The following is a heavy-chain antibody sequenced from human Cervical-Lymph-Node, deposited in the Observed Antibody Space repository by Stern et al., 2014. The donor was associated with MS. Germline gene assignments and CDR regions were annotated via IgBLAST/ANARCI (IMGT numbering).Heavy chain of an antibody. Sequence: VQLVESGAEVKKPGASVKLSCTASGDILSNFSIHWVRQAPGPGLVWMGMINPNGGRTTYALKVQGRVTMTRDTSTTTVYMELSSLRSEDTGFYYCARPLPYANWGQGTLVTVSS. D-gene: IGHD4-17*01. V-gene: IGHV1-46*01. CDR1: GDILSNFS. CDR3: ARPLPYAN. CDR2: INPNGGRT. J-gene: IGHJ4*02.